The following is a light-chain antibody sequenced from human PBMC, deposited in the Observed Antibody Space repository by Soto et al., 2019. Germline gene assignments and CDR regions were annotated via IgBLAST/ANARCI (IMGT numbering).Light chain of an antibody. J-gene: IGKJ5*01. CDR1: QSISSY. V-gene: IGKV1-39*01. CDR3: QQSYSTPIT. Sequence: DIQMTQSPSSLSASVGDRVTITCRASQSISSYLNWYQQKPGKAPKPLIYAASSLQSGVPSRFSGSESGTDFTLTISSLQPEDFATYYCQQSYSTPITFGQGTRLEIK. CDR2: AAS.